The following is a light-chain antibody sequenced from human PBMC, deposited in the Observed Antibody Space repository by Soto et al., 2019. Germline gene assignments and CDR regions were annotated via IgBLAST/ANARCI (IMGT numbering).Light chain of an antibody. Sequence: AIRMTQSPSSLSASIGDRVTITCRASHVVSNYLAWYQQKPGKAPKALIYAASFLQSGVPSRFSGSGSGTDFSLTISFLQSEDFATYYCQHYYSYPYASGQGTTLQMK. V-gene: IGKV1-8*01. CDR2: AAS. CDR1: HVVSNY. CDR3: QHYYSYPYA. J-gene: IGKJ2*01.